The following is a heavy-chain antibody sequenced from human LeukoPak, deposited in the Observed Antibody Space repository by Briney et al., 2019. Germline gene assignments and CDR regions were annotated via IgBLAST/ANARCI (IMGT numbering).Heavy chain of an antibody. J-gene: IGHJ4*02. D-gene: IGHD3-22*01. Sequence: SETLSLTCTVSGGSISSYYWSWIRQPPGKGLEWIGYIYYSGSTNYNPSLKSRVTISVDTSKNQFSLKLSSVTAADTAVYYCATSPRGDETDYDSSGYGLDYWGQGTLVTVSS. V-gene: IGHV4-59*01. CDR2: IYYSGST. CDR3: ATSPRGDETDYDSSGYGLDY. CDR1: GGSISSYY.